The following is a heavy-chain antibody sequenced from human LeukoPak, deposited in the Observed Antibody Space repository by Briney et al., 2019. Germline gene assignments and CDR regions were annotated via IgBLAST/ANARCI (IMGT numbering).Heavy chain of an antibody. Sequence: GASVKVSCKASGYTFTSYGISWVRQAPGQGLEWMGWISAYNGNTNYAQKLQGRVTMTTDTSTSTAYMELRSLRSDDTAVYYCARDSESGYEFLRGYWGQGTLVTVSS. V-gene: IGHV1-18*01. CDR3: ARDSESGYEFLRGY. CDR1: GYTFTSYG. CDR2: ISAYNGNT. D-gene: IGHD5-12*01. J-gene: IGHJ4*02.